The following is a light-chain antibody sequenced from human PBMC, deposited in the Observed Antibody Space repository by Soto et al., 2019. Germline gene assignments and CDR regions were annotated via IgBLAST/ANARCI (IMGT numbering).Light chain of an antibody. CDR1: QSVRSY. V-gene: IGKV3-11*01. Sequence: EIVLTQSPATLSLSPGERATLSCRASQSVRSYLAWYQQKPGQAPRLLIYDASNRATGIPARFSGGGSGTDFTLTVSSLEPEDFAIYYCQQRYSWPLTVGGGTKVDIK. CDR2: DAS. J-gene: IGKJ4*01. CDR3: QQRYSWPLT.